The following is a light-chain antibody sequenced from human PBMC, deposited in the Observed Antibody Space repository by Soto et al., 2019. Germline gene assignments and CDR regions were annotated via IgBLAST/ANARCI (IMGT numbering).Light chain of an antibody. CDR3: QQYSGSLPYT. Sequence: EIVMTQSPATLSVSPGERATLSCRASQSVSSNLAWYQQKPGQAPRLLIYGASTRATGIPARFSGSGSGTEFTLTISSLQSEDFGVYYCQQYSGSLPYTFGQGTKLEIK. V-gene: IGKV3-15*01. CDR1: QSVSSN. J-gene: IGKJ2*01. CDR2: GAS.